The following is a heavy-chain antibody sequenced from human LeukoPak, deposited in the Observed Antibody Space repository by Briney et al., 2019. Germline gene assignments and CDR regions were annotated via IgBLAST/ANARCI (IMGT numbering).Heavy chain of an antibody. CDR2: FYYSGST. V-gene: IGHV4-59*08. J-gene: IGHJ4*02. CDR3: ARTRAYGGRPDY. Sequence: SETLSLTCTVSGGSISNYYWNWIRQPPGKGLEWIGYFYYSGSTNYNPSLKSRVTISVDTSKNQFSLKLSSVTAADTAVYYCARTRAYGGRPDYWGQGTLVTVSS. CDR1: GGSISNYY. D-gene: IGHD4-23*01.